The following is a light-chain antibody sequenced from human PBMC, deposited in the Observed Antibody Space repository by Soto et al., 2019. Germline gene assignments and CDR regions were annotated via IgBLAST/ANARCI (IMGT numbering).Light chain of an antibody. CDR1: QSVNSNY. J-gene: IGKJ4*01. V-gene: IGKV3-20*01. CDR2: GAS. CDR3: QQYDSSRLT. Sequence: EIMLSQSPGTLSLSSGERATLSCRASQSVNSNYLTWYQQKPGLTPRLLIYGASSRATGIPDRFSGSGSGTDFTLTISRLEPEDFAVYYCQQYDSSRLTFGGGTKVDIK.